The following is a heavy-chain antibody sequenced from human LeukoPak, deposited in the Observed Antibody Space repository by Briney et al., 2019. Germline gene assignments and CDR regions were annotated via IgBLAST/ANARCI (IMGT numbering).Heavy chain of an antibody. D-gene: IGHD6-13*01. CDR2: ISWNSGSI. CDR1: GFSFDDYA. Sequence: GGSLRLSCAASGFSFDDYAMHWVRQAPGKGPEWVSGISWNSGSIGYADSVKGRFTISRDNAKNSLYLQMNSLRAEDTALYYCTKPRSGVGQLVEDAFDIWGQGTMVTVSS. J-gene: IGHJ3*02. V-gene: IGHV3-9*01. CDR3: TKPRSGVGQLVEDAFDI.